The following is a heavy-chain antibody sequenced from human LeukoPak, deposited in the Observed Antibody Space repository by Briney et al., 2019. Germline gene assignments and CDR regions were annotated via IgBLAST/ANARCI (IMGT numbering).Heavy chain of an antibody. J-gene: IGHJ4*02. D-gene: IGHD3-9*01. CDR2: ISAYNGNT. CDR1: GYTFTSYG. V-gene: IGHV1-18*01. CDR3: ARDRVVESPYYDTLTGYYSGKFDY. Sequence: ASVKVSCKASGYTFTSYGISWVRQAPGQGLEWIGWISAYNGNTNYSQKLQGRVTMTTDTSTSTAYMELRSLRSDDTAVYYCARDRVVESPYYDTLTGYYSGKFDYWGQGTLVTVSS.